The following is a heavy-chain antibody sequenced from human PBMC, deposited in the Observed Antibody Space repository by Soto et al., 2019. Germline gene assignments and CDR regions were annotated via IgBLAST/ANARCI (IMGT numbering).Heavy chain of an antibody. J-gene: IGHJ4*02. CDR1: GYTFTAYA. Sequence: QVQLVQSGAEEKKPGASVKVSCKASGYTFTAYAMHWVRQAPGQRLEWMGWINAGNGNTKYSQKFQGRVTITRDTSASTAYMELSSLRSADTAVDYCSRAVAVPADCDYWGQGTLVTVSS. V-gene: IGHV1-3*05. CDR2: INAGNGNT. D-gene: IGHD6-19*01. CDR3: SRAVAVPADCDY.